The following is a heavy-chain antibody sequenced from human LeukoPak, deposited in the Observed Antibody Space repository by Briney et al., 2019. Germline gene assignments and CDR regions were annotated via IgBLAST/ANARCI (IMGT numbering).Heavy chain of an antibody. V-gene: IGHV3-30-3*01. CDR1: GFTFSSYA. J-gene: IGHJ4*02. D-gene: IGHD6-19*01. CDR2: ISYDGSNK. Sequence: PGWSLRLSCAASGFTFSSYAMHWVRQAPGKGLEWVAVISYDGSNKYYADSVKGRFTISRDNSKNTLYLQMNSLRAEDTAVYYCARDLGGDSSGWYENDYWGQGTLVTVSS. CDR3: ARDLGGDSSGWYENDY.